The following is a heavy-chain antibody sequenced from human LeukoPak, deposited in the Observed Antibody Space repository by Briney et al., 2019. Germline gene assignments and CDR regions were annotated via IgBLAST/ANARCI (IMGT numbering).Heavy chain of an antibody. Sequence: ASVKVSCKASGYTFTSYGISWVRQAPGQGLEWMGWISAYNGNTNYAQKLQGRVTMTTDTSTSTAYMEVRSLRSDDAAVYYCARDTGVYYTAVNFDYWGQGTLVTVS. CDR3: ARDTGVYYTAVNFDY. CDR2: ISAYNGNT. CDR1: GYTFTSYG. V-gene: IGHV1-18*01. J-gene: IGHJ4*02. D-gene: IGHD3-3*01.